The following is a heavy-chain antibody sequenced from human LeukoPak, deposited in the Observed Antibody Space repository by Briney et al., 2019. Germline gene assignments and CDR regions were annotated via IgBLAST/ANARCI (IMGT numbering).Heavy chain of an antibody. V-gene: IGHV1-69*06. CDR3: AGSIAARLPPSQDY. D-gene: IGHD6-6*01. J-gene: IGHJ4*02. CDR1: GGTFSSYA. CDR2: IIPIFGTA. Sequence: SVKVSCEASGGTFSSYAISWVRQAPGQGLEWMGGIIPIFGTANYAQKFQGRVTITADKSTSTAYMELSSLRSEDTAVYYCAGSIAARLPPSQDYWGQGTLVTVSS.